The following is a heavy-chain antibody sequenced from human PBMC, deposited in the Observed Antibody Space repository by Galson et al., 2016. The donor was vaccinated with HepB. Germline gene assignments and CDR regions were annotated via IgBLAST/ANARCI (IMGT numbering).Heavy chain of an antibody. CDR3: ARGYDFTGYYLGYWFDP. Sequence: SETLSLTCAVYGGSFRGHYWTWIRQSPGKGLEWIGEIHHGGGTTYNPSLRRRVTISEDTSKNHFSLNLTSVTAADTAVYYCARGYDFTGYYLGYWFDPWGQGTLVTVSS. D-gene: IGHD3-22*01. CDR2: IHHGGGT. V-gene: IGHV4-34*01. J-gene: IGHJ5*02. CDR1: GGSFRGHY.